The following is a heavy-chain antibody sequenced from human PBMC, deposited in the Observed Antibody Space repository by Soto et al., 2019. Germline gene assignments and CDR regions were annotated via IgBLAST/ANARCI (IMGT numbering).Heavy chain of an antibody. D-gene: IGHD1-26*01. J-gene: IGHJ5*02. CDR2: IYHSGST. CDR3: ARGLVGAIATTSFDP. Sequence: PSETLSLTCAVSGYSISSGYYWGWIRQPPGKGLEWIGSIYHSGSTYYNPSLKSRVTISVDTSKNQFSLKLSSVTAADTAVYYCARGLVGAIATTSFDPRGQGTLGTVSS. CDR1: GYSISSGYY. V-gene: IGHV4-38-2*01.